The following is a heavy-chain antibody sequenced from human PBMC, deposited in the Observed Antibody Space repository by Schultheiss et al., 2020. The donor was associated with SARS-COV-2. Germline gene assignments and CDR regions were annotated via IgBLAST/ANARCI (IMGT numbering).Heavy chain of an antibody. CDR2: IWYDGSNK. CDR1: GFTFSSYG. CDR3: ARGGIGAVAWWYYFDY. Sequence: GGSLRLSCAASGFTFSSYGMHWVRQAPGKGLEWVAVIWYDGSNKYYADSVKGRFTISRDNAKNSLYLQMNSLKTEDTAVYCCARGGIGAVAWWYYFDYWGQGALVTVAS. V-gene: IGHV3-33*01. J-gene: IGHJ4*02. D-gene: IGHD2-8*02.